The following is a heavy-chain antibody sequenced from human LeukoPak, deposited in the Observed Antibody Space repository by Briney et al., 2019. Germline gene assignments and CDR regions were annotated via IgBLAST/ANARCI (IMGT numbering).Heavy chain of an antibody. CDR3: ACGYDSPYFDY. CDR2: ISYDGSNK. V-gene: IGHV3-30*04. Sequence: GGSLRLSCAASGFTFSSYAMHWVRQAPGKGLGWVAVISYDGSNKYYADSVKGRFTISRDNSKNTLYLQMNSLRAEDTAVYYCACGYDSPYFDYWGQGTLVTVSS. J-gene: IGHJ4*02. CDR1: GFTFSSYA. D-gene: IGHD5-12*01.